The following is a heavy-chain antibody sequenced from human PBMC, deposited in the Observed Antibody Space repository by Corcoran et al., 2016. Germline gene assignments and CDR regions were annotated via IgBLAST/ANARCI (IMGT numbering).Heavy chain of an antibody. J-gene: IGHJ4*02. CDR1: GFTFSSHW. Sequence: EVQLLDSGGGLVQPGGSLRLSCVASGFTFSSHWISWVRQAQGKGLEWVANIKQGGSQKDYVDSVKGRFTISRVNAENSLYLLMNSLRVEETAVYYCARGPLYGDYVDYFDNWGQGIQVTVSS. V-gene: IGHV3-7*03. D-gene: IGHD4-17*01. CDR3: ARGPLYGDYVDYFDN. CDR2: IKQGGSQK.